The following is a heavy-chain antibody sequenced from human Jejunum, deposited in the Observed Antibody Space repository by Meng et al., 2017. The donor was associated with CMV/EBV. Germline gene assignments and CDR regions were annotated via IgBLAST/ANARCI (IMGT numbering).Heavy chain of an antibody. V-gene: IGHV3-74*01. CDR3: ARESLQEPGGP. CDR1: GFTFSSDW. CDR2: VSPDGSGT. J-gene: IGHJ5*02. Sequence: AAAGFTFSSDWRHWVRQAPGKGLVWVSRVSPDGSGTYYADSVKGRFTISRDNAENTLYLQMGSLRADDTAVYYCARESLQEPGGPWGQGTLVTVSS. D-gene: IGHD3-16*01.